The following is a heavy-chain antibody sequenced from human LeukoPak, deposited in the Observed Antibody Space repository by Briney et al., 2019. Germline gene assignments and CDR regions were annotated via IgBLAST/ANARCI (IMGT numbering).Heavy chain of an antibody. J-gene: IGHJ4*02. CDR1: GYTFTGYY. V-gene: IGHV1-2*02. Sequence: GASVKVSCKASGYTFTGYYMHWVRQAPGQGLEWMGWINPNSGGTNYAQKFQGRVTMTRDTSISTAYMELSRLRSDDTAVYYCARVFYDSSGYYQVYYFDYWGQGTLVTVSS. CDR2: INPNSGGT. CDR3: ARVFYDSSGYYQVYYFDY. D-gene: IGHD3-22*01.